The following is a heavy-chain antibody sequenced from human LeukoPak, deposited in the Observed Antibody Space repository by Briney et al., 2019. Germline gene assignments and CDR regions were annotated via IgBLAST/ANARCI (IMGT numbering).Heavy chain of an antibody. CDR1: GGSISSGGYY. V-gene: IGHV4-31*03. Sequence: SQTLSLTCTVSGGSISSGGYYWSWIRQHPGKGLEWIGYIYYSGSTYYNPSLKSRVTISVDTSKNQFSLKLSSVTAADTAVYYCARVEEQQLEGFDPWGQGTLVTVSS. CDR2: IYYSGST. J-gene: IGHJ5*02. CDR3: ARVEEQQLEGFDP. D-gene: IGHD6-13*01.